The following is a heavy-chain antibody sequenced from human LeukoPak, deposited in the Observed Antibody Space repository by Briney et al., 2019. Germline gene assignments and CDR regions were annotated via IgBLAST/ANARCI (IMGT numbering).Heavy chain of an antibody. CDR2: IYSGGST. Sequence: GGSLRLSCAASGFTVSSNYMSWVRQAPGKGLEWVSVIYSGGSTYYADSVEGRFTISRDNSKNTLYLQMNSLRAEDTAVYYCARGRGSASQHFDYWGQGTLVTVSS. CDR3: ARGRGSASQHFDY. D-gene: IGHD1-26*01. CDR1: GFTVSSNY. J-gene: IGHJ4*02. V-gene: IGHV3-53*01.